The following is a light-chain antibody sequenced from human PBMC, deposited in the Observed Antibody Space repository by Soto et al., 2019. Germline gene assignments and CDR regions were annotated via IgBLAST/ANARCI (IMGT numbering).Light chain of an antibody. CDR3: QQYNDWLYT. CDR1: QSVGSN. V-gene: IGKV3-15*01. CDR2: DAS. J-gene: IGKJ2*01. Sequence: EIVLTQSPGALSLSPGERATLSCRASQSVGSNLAWYQQQPGQTPRLLIYDASTRVFGIPARFSGSGSGTEFTLTISSLQSEDFAVYYCQQYNDWLYTFGKGTKVDIK.